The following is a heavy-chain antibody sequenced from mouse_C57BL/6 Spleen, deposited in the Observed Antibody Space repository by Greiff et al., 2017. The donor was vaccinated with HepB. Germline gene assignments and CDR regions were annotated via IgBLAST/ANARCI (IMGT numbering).Heavy chain of an antibody. V-gene: IGHV1-72*01. D-gene: IGHD2-2*01. CDR2: IDPNSGGT. Sequence: QVQLQQPGAELVKPGASVKLSCKASGYTFTSYWMHWVKQRPGRGLEWIGRIDPNSGGTKYNEKFKSKATLTVDKPSSTAFMQLSSLTSEASAVYYCARSEVWLRPYYFDYWGQGTTLTVSS. CDR3: ARSEVWLRPYYFDY. J-gene: IGHJ2*01. CDR1: GYTFTSYW.